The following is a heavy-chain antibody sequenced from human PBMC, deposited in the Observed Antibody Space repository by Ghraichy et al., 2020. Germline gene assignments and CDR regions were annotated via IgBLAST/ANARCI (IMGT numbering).Heavy chain of an antibody. D-gene: IGHD3-22*01. J-gene: IGHJ5*02. CDR3: AGPYYYENSAYST. CDR2: ISSSGSYI. V-gene: IGHV3-21*01. Sequence: GGSLRLSCAASGFTFSSYRINWVRQAPGKGLEWVSSISSSGSYIYFADSVKGRFTISRDNAKNSLYLQMNSLRAEDTAVYYCAGPYYYENSAYSTWGQGTLVTVSS. CDR1: GFTFSSYR.